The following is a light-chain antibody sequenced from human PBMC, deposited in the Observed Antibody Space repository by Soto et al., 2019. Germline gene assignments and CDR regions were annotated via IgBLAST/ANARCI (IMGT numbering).Light chain of an antibody. Sequence: DIQMTQSPSTLSTSVGARVTITCRASQSVSYWLAWYQQKPGKAPNLLIYDGSTLASGVPPRFSGGGFGTEFTLTISSLQPDDFATYYCQQYNSYPLTFGGGTKVDIK. CDR2: DGS. CDR3: QQYNSYPLT. CDR1: QSVSYW. V-gene: IGKV1-5*01. J-gene: IGKJ4*01.